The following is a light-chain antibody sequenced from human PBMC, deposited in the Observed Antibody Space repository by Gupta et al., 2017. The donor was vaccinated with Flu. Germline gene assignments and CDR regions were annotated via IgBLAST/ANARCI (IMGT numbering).Light chain of an antibody. CDR1: SSNIGINY. CDR3: GTWDNSLSAVV. J-gene: IGLJ2*01. V-gene: IGLV1-51*01. CDR2: DND. Sequence: QSVLTQPPSVSAAPGQKVTISCSGSSSNIGINYVSWYQQLPGTAPQLLIYDNDKRPSGMPDRFSGSKSGTSATLGITGLQTGDEADYYCGTWDNSLSAVVFGGGTKLAVL.